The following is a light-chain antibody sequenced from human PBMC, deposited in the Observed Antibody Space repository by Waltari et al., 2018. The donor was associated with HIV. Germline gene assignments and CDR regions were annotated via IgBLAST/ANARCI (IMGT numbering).Light chain of an antibody. CDR2: EST. Sequence: SVFTQPPSKSAAPGQTVTISSAGHTSNLGAIVVSWSQQLPGAAPRLIIYESTKRPSVISDRFSASKSDTTATLDIAGVQPGDEAMYFCGTRDNDLGPVILGGGTWVTVL. CDR3: GTRDNDLGPVI. V-gene: IGLV1-51*02. CDR1: TSNLGAIV. J-gene: IGLJ2*01.